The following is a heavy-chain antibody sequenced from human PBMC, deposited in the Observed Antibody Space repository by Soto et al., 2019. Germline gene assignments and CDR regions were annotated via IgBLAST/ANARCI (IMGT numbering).Heavy chain of an antibody. D-gene: IGHD2-15*01. CDR2: IYYSGST. CDR3: ARGVVAATRALDY. CDR1: GGSISSGGYY. V-gene: IGHV4-31*03. J-gene: IGHJ4*02. Sequence: SETLSLTCTVSGGSISSGGYYWSWIRQHPGKGLEWIGYIYYSGSTYYNPSLKSRVTISVDTSKNQFSLKLSSVTVADTAVYYCARGVVAATRALDYWGQGTLVTVSS.